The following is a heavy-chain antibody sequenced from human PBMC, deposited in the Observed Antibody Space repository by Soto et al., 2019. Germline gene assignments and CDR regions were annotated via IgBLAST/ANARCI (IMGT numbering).Heavy chain of an antibody. CDR1: GYSIASGYY. CDR2: IYHAGSV. J-gene: IGHJ6*02. V-gene: IGHV4-38-2*01. CDR3: ARTFDYYGMDV. Sequence: SEPLSLTCAVSGYSIASGYYWAWIRQSPGKGLEWIGSIYHAGSVYYNPSLNSRVAVSLDTSKNHFSLKLTSVTAADTAVYYCARTFDYYGMDVWGQRTTVTVSS.